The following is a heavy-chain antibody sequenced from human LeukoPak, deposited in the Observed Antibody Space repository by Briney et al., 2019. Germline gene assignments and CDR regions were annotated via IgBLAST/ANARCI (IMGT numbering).Heavy chain of an antibody. J-gene: IGHJ3*02. CDR3: AKNAYYYDSSGYYSILPNEDAFDI. CDR2: ISSSSSYI. CDR1: GFTFSSYS. Sequence: GGSLRLSCAASGFTFSSYSMNWVRQAPGKGLEWVSSISSSSSYIYYADSVKGRFTISRDNSKNTLYLQMNSLRAEDTAVYYCAKNAYYYDSSGYYSILPNEDAFDIWGQGTMVTVSS. D-gene: IGHD3-22*01. V-gene: IGHV3-21*04.